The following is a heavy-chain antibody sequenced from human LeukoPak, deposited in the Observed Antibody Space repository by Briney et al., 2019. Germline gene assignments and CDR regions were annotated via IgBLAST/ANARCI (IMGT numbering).Heavy chain of an antibody. V-gene: IGHV1-18*01. J-gene: IGHJ5*02. Sequence: ASVKVSCKASGYTFTNFGITWVRQAPGQGLEWMGWISAYNGNTRYAQKVQGRVTMTTDTSTSTAYTELRSLRSDDAAVYYCARGGVFCSSSTCPLNWLDPWGQGTLVTVSS. D-gene: IGHD2-2*01. CDR3: ARGGVFCSSSTCPLNWLDP. CDR1: GYTFTNFG. CDR2: ISAYNGNT.